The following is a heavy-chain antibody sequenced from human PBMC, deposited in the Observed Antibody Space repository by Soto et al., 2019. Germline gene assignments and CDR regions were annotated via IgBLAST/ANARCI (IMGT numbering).Heavy chain of an antibody. CDR3: ARVQKVVITSAFDI. V-gene: IGHV1-18*01. D-gene: IGHD3-22*01. J-gene: IGHJ3*02. Sequence: GASVKVSCKACGYTFTSYGISWVRQAPGQGLEWMGWISAYNGNTNYAQKLQGRVTMTTDTSTSTAYMELRSLRSDDTAVYYCARVQKVVITSAFDIWGQGTMVTVSS. CDR1: GYTFTSYG. CDR2: ISAYNGNT.